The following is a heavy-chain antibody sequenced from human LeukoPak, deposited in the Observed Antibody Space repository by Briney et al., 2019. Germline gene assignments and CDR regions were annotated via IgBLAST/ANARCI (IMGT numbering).Heavy chain of an antibody. Sequence: GGSLRLSCAASGFTFTNYAISWVRQAPGKGLEWASAISGTGGSTFYADSVKGRFTISRDNSRNTLYLLINSLRAEDTAVYYCAKLNSGSYLFYFDYWGQGTLVTVSS. CDR2: ISGTGGST. CDR1: GFTFTNYA. CDR3: AKLNSGSYLFYFDY. V-gene: IGHV3-23*01. J-gene: IGHJ4*02. D-gene: IGHD1-26*01.